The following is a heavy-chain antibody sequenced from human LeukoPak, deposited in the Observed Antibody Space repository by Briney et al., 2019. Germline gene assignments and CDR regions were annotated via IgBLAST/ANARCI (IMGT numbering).Heavy chain of an antibody. D-gene: IGHD3-10*01. CDR3: ARGWFPDY. Sequence: SETLSLTCAVYGGSFSGYYWSWIRQPPGKGLEWIGEINHSGSTNYNPSLESRVTISVDTSKNQFSLKLSSVTAADTAVYYCARGWFPDYWGQGTLVTVSS. J-gene: IGHJ4*02. CDR2: INHSGST. V-gene: IGHV4-34*01. CDR1: GGSFSGYY.